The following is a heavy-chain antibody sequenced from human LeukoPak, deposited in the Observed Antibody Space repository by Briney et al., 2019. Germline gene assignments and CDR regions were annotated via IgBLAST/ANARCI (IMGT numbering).Heavy chain of an antibody. D-gene: IGHD5-24*01. Sequence: GGSLRLSCAASEFTFSDYYMTWIRQAPGEGLEWVSYIVSSGRTTYYAEPVKGRFTISRDNAKISLYLQMNGLRDEDTAVYFCARSRDGYSFDAFDIWGQGTMVTVSS. CDR3: ARSRDGYSFDAFDI. J-gene: IGHJ3*02. V-gene: IGHV3-11*04. CDR2: IVSSGRTT. CDR1: EFTFSDYY.